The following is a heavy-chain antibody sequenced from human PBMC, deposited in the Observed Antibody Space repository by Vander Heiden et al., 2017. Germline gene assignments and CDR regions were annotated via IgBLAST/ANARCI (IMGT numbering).Heavy chain of an antibody. CDR1: GFTFSSYA. D-gene: IGHD3-3*01. J-gene: IGHJ6*02. CDR2: ISGSGGST. CDR3: AKVGLYDFWSGYYTGDYYYYGMDV. Sequence: EVQLLESGGGLVQPGGSLRLSCAASGFTFSSYAMSWVRQAPGKGLEGVSAISGSGGSTYYADSVKGRFTISRDNSKNTLYLQMNSLRAEDTAVYYCAKVGLYDFWSGYYTGDYYYYGMDVWGQGTTVTVSS. V-gene: IGHV3-23*01.